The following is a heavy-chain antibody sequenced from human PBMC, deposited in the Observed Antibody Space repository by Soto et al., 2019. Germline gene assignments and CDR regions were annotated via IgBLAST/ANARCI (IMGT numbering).Heavy chain of an antibody. CDR1: GFTFSGSA. CDR2: IRSKANSYAT. CDR3: TSVDFRFDY. D-gene: IGHD3-9*01. V-gene: IGHV3-73*01. J-gene: IGHJ4*02. Sequence: GGSLRLSCAASGFTFSGSAMHWVRQASGKGLEWVGRIRSKANSYATAYAASVKSRFTISRDDSKNTAYLQMNSLKTEDTAVYYCTSVDFRFDYWGQGTLVTVSS.